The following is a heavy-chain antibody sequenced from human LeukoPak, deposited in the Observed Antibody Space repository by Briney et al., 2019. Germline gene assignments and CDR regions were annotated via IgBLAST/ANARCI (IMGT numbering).Heavy chain of an antibody. D-gene: IGHD6-19*01. CDR3: AKTTTGYSSGRFPGWPVDY. V-gene: IGHV3-23*01. J-gene: IGHJ4*02. CDR2: IFGSGGST. Sequence: PGESLRLSCAASGFTFSSYAMYWVRRAPGKGLELVSGIFGSGGSTHYADSVKGRFTISRDNSKNTVYLQMNSLRAEDTAVYYCAKTTTGYSSGRFPGWPVDYWGQGTLVTVSS. CDR1: GFTFSSYA.